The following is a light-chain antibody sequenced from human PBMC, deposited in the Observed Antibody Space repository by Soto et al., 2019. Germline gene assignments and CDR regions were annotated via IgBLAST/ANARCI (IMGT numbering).Light chain of an antibody. Sequence: AIRTTQSPSSFSASTGDRVTITCRASQGISSYLAWYQQKPGKAPKLLIYAASTLQSGVPSRFSGSGSGTDFTLTISCLQSEDFATYYCQQYYSYPPTFGGGTKVEIK. CDR2: AAS. CDR1: QGISSY. J-gene: IGKJ4*01. CDR3: QQYYSYPPT. V-gene: IGKV1-8*01.